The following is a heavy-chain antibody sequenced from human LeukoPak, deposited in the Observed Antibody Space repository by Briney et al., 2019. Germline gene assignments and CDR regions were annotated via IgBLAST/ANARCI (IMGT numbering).Heavy chain of an antibody. J-gene: IGHJ4*02. V-gene: IGHV1-18*01. CDR3: AGDRSGMIAAAGTGSFDY. D-gene: IGHD6-13*01. Sequence: GASVKVSCKASGYTFTSYGISWVRQAPGQGLEWMGWISAYNGNTNYAQKLQGRVTMTTDTSTSTAYMELRSLRSDDTAVYYCAGDRSGMIAAAGTGSFDYWGQGTLVTVSS. CDR2: ISAYNGNT. CDR1: GYTFTSYG.